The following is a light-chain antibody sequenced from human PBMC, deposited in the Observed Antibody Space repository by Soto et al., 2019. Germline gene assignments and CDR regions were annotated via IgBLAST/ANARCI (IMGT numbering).Light chain of an antibody. CDR3: QQYDTYLWT. V-gene: IGKV1-5*01. J-gene: IGKJ1*01. CDR2: DAS. CDR1: QDIGSW. Sequence: DIQMTQSPSTLAASVGDTVTVTCRASQDIGSWLAWYQQKAGEAPKLLIFDASSLEDDVPSRFSGSGSGTEFPLSISSLQPDDIATYYCQQYDTYLWTFGQGTKV.